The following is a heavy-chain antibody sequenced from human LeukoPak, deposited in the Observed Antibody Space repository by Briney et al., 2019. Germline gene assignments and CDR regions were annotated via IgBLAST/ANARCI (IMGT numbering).Heavy chain of an antibody. CDR2: IYYSGST. V-gene: IGHV4-39*01. Sequence: SETLSLTCTVSGGSISSSSYYWGWIRQPPGKGLEWIGSIYYSGSTYYNPSLKSRVTISVDTSKNQFSLKLSSVTAAETAVYYCARLEISEAGRSFLDYWGQGTLVTVSS. CDR3: ARLEISEAGRSFLDY. J-gene: IGHJ4*02. CDR1: GGSISSSSYY. D-gene: IGHD6-13*01.